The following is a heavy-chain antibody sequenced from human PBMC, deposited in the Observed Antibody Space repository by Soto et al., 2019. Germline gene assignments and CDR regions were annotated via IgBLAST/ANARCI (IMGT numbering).Heavy chain of an antibody. CDR2: ISAYSGNT. Sequence: ASLKVSCKASGYTFTSYGISWVRQAPGQGLEWMGWISAYSGNTNYAQKLQGRVTMTTDTSTSTAYMELRSLRSDDTAVYYCARDVYSSSSFDPWGQGALVTVSS. CDR3: ARDVYSSSSFDP. CDR1: GYTFTSYG. D-gene: IGHD6-6*01. V-gene: IGHV1-18*01. J-gene: IGHJ5*02.